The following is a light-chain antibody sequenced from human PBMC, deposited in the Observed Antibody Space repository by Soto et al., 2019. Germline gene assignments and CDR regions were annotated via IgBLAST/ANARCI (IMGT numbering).Light chain of an antibody. Sequence: QSVLTQPASVSGSPGQSITISCTGTSSDVGGYNYVSWYQQHPGTAPRLMIYEVRNRPSGSSNRFYGSKSGNTASLTISGLQAEDEADYYRTAYKSSSHYVFGTGTKV. J-gene: IGLJ1*01. CDR2: EVR. CDR1: SSDVGGYNY. V-gene: IGLV2-14*01. CDR3: TAYKSSSHYV.